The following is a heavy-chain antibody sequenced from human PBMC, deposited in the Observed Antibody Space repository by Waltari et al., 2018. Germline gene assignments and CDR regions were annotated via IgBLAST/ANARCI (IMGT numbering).Heavy chain of an antibody. D-gene: IGHD3-16*01. CDR3: ATLGAYLGAFEV. Sequence: EVQLVETGGALIIPGGSLRLSCAASEFIVRNNYMAWVRQAPGKGLEWVSVIYAGGGSDSADSVRGRFTISRDNSKNTLYLEMNALRPDDTAVYYCATLGAYLGAFEVWGRGTMVTVSS. CDR2: IYAGGGS. J-gene: IGHJ3*01. CDR1: EFIVRNNY. V-gene: IGHV3-53*02.